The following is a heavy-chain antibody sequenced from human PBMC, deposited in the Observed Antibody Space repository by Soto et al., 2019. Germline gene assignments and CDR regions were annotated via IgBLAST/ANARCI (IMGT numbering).Heavy chain of an antibody. CDR2: IWYDGSNK. Sequence: GGSLRLSCAASGFTFSSYGMHWVRQAPGKGLEWVAVIWYDGSNKYYTDSAKGRFTISRDNSKSTLYLQMNSLRAEDTAVYYCARDHHTAMVQDVWGQGTTVTVSS. CDR1: GFTFSSYG. V-gene: IGHV3-33*01. D-gene: IGHD5-18*01. CDR3: ARDHHTAMVQDV. J-gene: IGHJ6*02.